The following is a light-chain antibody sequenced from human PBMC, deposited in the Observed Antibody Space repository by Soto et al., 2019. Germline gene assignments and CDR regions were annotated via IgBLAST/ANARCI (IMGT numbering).Light chain of an antibody. Sequence: EIVMTQSPATLSVSPGGRATLSCRASQSISDTLAWYQQKPGQAPRLLIYSASRGATGFPARFSGSGSGTDFTLTISSLQSEDFAVYYCQHYNNWVRTFGQGTKVDIK. V-gene: IGKV3-15*01. CDR2: SAS. J-gene: IGKJ1*01. CDR1: QSISDT. CDR3: QHYNNWVRT.